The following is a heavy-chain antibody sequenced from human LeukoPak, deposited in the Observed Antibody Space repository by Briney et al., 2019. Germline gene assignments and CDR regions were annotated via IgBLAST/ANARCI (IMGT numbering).Heavy chain of an antibody. D-gene: IGHD3-9*01. CDR2: IYPGDSDT. Sequence: GESLQISCEGSGYIFTSYWIGGGRAVPGKGLEGMGIIYPGDSDTRYSPSFQGQVTISADKSISTAYLQWSSLKASDTAMYYCARHYHYDILTGYTNWFDPWGQGTLVTVSS. CDR1: GYIFTSYW. J-gene: IGHJ5*02. V-gene: IGHV5-51*01. CDR3: ARHYHYDILTGYTNWFDP.